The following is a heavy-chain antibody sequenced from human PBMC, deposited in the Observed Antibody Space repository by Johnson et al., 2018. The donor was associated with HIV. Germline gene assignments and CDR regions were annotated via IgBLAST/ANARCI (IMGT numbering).Heavy chain of an antibody. J-gene: IGHJ3*02. Sequence: VQLVESGGGVVRPGGSLRLSCAASGFTFSSYAMHCVRQAPGKGLEYVSAISSNGGSTYYANSVKGRFTISRDTSKNTLYLQMGSLRAEDMAVYYCARGEGRIPHAFDIWGQGTMVTVSS. D-gene: IGHD2-2*02. V-gene: IGHV3-64*01. CDR3: ARGEGRIPHAFDI. CDR2: ISSNGGST. CDR1: GFTFSSYA.